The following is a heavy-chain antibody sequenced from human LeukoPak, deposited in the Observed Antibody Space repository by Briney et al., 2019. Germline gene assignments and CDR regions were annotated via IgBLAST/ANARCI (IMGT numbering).Heavy chain of an antibody. Sequence: GGSLRLSCAASGFTFSSYWMHWVRQAPGKGLVWVSRINSDGSSTSYADSVKGRFTISRDNAKNTLYLQMNSLRAEDTAVYYCARGPPAYSRGRSTALDYLGQGTLVTVSS. CDR3: ARGPPAYSRGRSTALDY. D-gene: IGHD6-19*01. CDR2: INSDGSST. J-gene: IGHJ4*02. V-gene: IGHV3-74*01. CDR1: GFTFSSYW.